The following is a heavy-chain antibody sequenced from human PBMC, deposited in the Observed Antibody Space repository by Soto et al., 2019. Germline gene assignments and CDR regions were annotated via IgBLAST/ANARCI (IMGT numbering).Heavy chain of an antibody. CDR1: GFTFSSDA. CDR3: AREDLTDWYSSRWYYFDY. J-gene: IGHJ4*02. V-gene: IGHV3-30-3*01. Sequence: QVQLVESGGGVVQPGRSLRLSCAASGFTFSSDAMHWVRQAPGKGLEWVAVISYDGSNKYYADTVKGRFTISRDNSKNTLYLQMNSLRAEDTAVYYCAREDLTDWYSSRWYYFDYWGQGILVTVSS. D-gene: IGHD6-19*01. CDR2: ISYDGSNK.